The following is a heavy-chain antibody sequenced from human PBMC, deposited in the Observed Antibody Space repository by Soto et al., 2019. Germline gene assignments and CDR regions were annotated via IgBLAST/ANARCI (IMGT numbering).Heavy chain of an antibody. J-gene: IGHJ4*02. D-gene: IGHD3-9*01. CDR1: GFSVTSNY. V-gene: IGHV3-53*01. CDR2: IYAGGNT. Sequence: LRLSCAASGFSVTSNYMTWVRQAPGKGLECVSVIYAGGNTYYPDSVKGRFTISSDNSKNTLFLQMNNLRAEDTAVYYCARVTTFYDILTSSYALNYFDYWGQGTRVTVS. CDR3: ARVTTFYDILTSSYALNYFDY.